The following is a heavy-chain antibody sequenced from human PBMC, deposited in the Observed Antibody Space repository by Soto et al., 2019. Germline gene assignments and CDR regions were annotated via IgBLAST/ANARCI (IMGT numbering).Heavy chain of an antibody. Sequence: SETLSLTCTVSGGSISSYYWSWIRQPPGKGLEWIGYIYYSGSTNYNPSIKSRVTISVDTSKNQFSLKLSSVTAADTAVYYCARAIAVAGDYYYYGMDVWGQGTTVTVSS. V-gene: IGHV4-59*01. CDR2: IYYSGST. J-gene: IGHJ6*02. CDR1: GGSISSYY. D-gene: IGHD6-19*01. CDR3: ARAIAVAGDYYYYGMDV.